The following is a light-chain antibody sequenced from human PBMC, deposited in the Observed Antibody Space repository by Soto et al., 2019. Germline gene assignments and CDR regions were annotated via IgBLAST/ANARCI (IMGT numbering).Light chain of an antibody. CDR2: GAS. J-gene: IGKJ1*01. CDR3: LQDYTYPWT. Sequence: IQMTQSPSSLSASVGDRVTITCRASQGISNELGWYQQRPGKAPKVLIYGASNLQSGVLSRFSGSASGTDFTLTISSLQPEDFATYYCLQDYTYPWTFGQGTKVEMK. V-gene: IGKV1-6*01. CDR1: QGISNE.